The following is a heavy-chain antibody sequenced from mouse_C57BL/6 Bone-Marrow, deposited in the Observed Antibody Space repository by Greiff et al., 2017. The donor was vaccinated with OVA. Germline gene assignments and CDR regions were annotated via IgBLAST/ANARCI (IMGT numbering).Heavy chain of an antibody. D-gene: IGHD2-5*01. CDR3: ARSGSNYEGLY. CDR2: IYPGSGST. Sequence: VQLQQPGAELVKPGASVKMSCKASGYTFTSYWITWVKQRPGQGLEWIGDIYPGSGSTNYNEKFKSKATLTVDTSSSTAYMQLSSLTSEDAAVYCGARSGSNYEGLYWGQGTTLTVSS. CDR1: GYTFTSYW. V-gene: IGHV1-55*01. J-gene: IGHJ2*01.